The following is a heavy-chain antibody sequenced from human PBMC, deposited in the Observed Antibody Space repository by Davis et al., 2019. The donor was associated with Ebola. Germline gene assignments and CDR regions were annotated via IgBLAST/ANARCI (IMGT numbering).Heavy chain of an antibody. CDR2: IIPIFGTA. CDR3: GVVEHTSLGGNYYYRLDV. D-gene: IGHD1/OR15-1a*01. J-gene: IGHJ6*02. V-gene: IGHV1-69*13. CDR1: GGTFSSYA. Sequence: SVKVSCKASGGTFSSYAISWVRQAPGQGLEWMGGIIPIFGTANYAQKFQGRVTITADESTTTASMELRSLRSEDTAVYYCGVVEHTSLGGNYYYRLDVWGQGTTVTVSS.